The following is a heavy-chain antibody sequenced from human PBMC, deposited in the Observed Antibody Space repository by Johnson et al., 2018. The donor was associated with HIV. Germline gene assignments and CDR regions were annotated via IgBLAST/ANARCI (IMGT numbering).Heavy chain of an antibody. V-gene: IGHV3-13*01. CDR3: AKRVPSKQLVDAFDI. CDR2: IGTAGDT. J-gene: IGHJ3*02. D-gene: IGHD6-6*01. Sequence: HPGGSLRLSCAASGFTFSSYDMHWVRQATGKGLEWVSAIGTAGDTYYPGSVKGRFTISRENAKNSLYLQMNSLRAGDTAVYYCAKRVPSKQLVDAFDIWGQGTMVTVSS. CDR1: GFTFSSYD.